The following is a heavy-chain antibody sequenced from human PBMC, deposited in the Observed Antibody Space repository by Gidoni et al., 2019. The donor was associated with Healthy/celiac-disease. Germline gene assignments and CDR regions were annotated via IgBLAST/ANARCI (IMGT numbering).Heavy chain of an antibody. J-gene: IGHJ6*02. V-gene: IGHV2-26*01. Sequence: QVTLKESGPVLVKPTETLTLTCTVSGFSLSNARMGVSWIRQPPGKALEWLAHIFSNDEKSYSTSLKSRLTSSKDTSKSQVVLTMTNMDPVDTATYYCARDFDSYYYGMDVWGQGTTVTVSS. D-gene: IGHD3-3*01. CDR1: GFSLSNARMG. CDR2: IFSNDEK. CDR3: ARDFDSYYYGMDV.